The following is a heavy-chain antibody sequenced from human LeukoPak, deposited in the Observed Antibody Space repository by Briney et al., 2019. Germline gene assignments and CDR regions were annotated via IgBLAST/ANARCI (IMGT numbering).Heavy chain of an antibody. CDR2: IIPIFGTT. D-gene: IGHD5-18*01. CDR1: GGTFSSYA. Sequence: SVKVSCKASGGTFSSYAISWVRQAPGQGLEWMGGIIPIFGTTNYAQKFQDRVTITADKSTSTAYMELSSLRSEDTAVYYCARADTAMVRIWGQGTLVTVSS. CDR3: ARADTAMVRI. J-gene: IGHJ4*02. V-gene: IGHV1-69*06.